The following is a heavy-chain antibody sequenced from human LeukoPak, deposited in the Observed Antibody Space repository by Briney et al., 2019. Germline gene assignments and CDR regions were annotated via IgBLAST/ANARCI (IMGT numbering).Heavy chain of an antibody. CDR1: GFTFSSYA. V-gene: IGHV3-23*01. CDR3: AKYAGGLVS. Sequence: GGSLRLSCAACGFTFSSYAMSWVRQAPGKGLEWVSAISGGGGSTYYADSVKGRFTISRDNPKNTLYLQINSLRAEDTAVYYCAKYAGGLVSWGQGTLVTVSS. J-gene: IGHJ5*02. CDR2: ISGGGGST. D-gene: IGHD2-21*01.